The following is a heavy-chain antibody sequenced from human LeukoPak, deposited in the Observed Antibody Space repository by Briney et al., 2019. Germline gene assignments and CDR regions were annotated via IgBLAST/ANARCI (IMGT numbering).Heavy chain of an antibody. Sequence: GGSLRLSCAASGFTFSSYDMNWVRQAPGKGLEWLSYISSSGSTIYYADSVKGRFTISRDNAKNSLYLQMSSLRAEDTAVYYCARYDFWSGSNYGMDVWGQGTTVTVSS. D-gene: IGHD3-3*01. CDR1: GFTFSSYD. CDR3: ARYDFWSGSNYGMDV. CDR2: ISSSGSTI. J-gene: IGHJ6*02. V-gene: IGHV3-48*03.